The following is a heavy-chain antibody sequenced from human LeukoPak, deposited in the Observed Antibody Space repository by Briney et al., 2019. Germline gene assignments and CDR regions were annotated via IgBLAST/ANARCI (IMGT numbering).Heavy chain of an antibody. Sequence: SETLSLTCTVSGGSISSSSDNWGWLRQPPGKGLEWIGTIYYTGNTYYSPSLKSRVTISVDTSKNQFSLKLSSVTASDTAVYYCARHYDSSLGGFDYWGQGTLVTVSS. V-gene: IGHV4-39*01. J-gene: IGHJ4*02. CDR3: ARHYDSSLGGFDY. CDR2: IYYTGNT. CDR1: GGSISSSSDN. D-gene: IGHD3-22*01.